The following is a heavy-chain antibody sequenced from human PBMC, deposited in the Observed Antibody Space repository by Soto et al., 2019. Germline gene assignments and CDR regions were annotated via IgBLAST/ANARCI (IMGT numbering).Heavy chain of an antibody. CDR1: GYTFSRYD. CDR3: ARGKREHDILTDSYYYYMDV. Sequence: QVQLVQSGAEVKKPGASVKVSCKASGYTFSRYDINWVRQATGQGLEWMGWMNPNSGNTGYAQQFQGRVTMTRNTSITTAYMELSSLRSDDTAVYFCARGKREHDILTDSYYYYMDVWGKGTTVTVSS. V-gene: IGHV1-8*01. CDR2: MNPNSGNT. D-gene: IGHD3-9*01. J-gene: IGHJ6*03.